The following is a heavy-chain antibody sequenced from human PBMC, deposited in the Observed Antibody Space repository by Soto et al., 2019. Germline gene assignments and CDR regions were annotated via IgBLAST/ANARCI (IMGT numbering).Heavy chain of an antibody. Sequence: VQLVESGGGEVQPGRSLRLSCAASGFKYTDFALHWVRQAPGKGLEWVAIISYDGGDKYYADSVKGRFVISRDNQKNTLYLEMNSLRPEDMSLYFCARGVWDSYYAIDVWGQGTMVNVFS. D-gene: IGHD3-22*01. CDR2: ISYDGGDK. CDR1: GFKYTDFA. V-gene: IGHV3-30*09. J-gene: IGHJ6*02. CDR3: ARGVWDSYYAIDV.